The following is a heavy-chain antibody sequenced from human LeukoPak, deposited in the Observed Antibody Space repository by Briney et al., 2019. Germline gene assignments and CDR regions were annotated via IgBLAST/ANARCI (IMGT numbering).Heavy chain of an antibody. CDR2: IIPIFGTA. D-gene: IGHD1-26*01. V-gene: IGHV1-69*13. J-gene: IGHJ4*02. CDR1: GGTFSSYA. Sequence: ASVKVSCKASGGTFSSYAISWVRQAPGQGLEWMGGIIPIFGTANYAQKFQGRVTITADESTSTAYMELSSLRSEDTAVYYCAWTRWELQDPFDYWGQGTLVTVSS. CDR3: AWTRWELQDPFDY.